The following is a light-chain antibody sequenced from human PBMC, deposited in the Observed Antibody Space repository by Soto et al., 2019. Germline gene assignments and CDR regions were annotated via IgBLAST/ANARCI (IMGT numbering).Light chain of an antibody. CDR3: GTWESLTAGGV. V-gene: IGLV1-51*01. Sequence: QSVLTQPPSVSAAPGQNVTISCSGSTSNIGNYFVSWYQLLPGAAPKLLLYEFHKRPSGIPDRFSGSKSGTSAPLVISGLQTGDEADYYCGTWESLTAGGVFGTGTKVTVL. CDR2: EFH. J-gene: IGLJ1*01. CDR1: TSNIGNYF.